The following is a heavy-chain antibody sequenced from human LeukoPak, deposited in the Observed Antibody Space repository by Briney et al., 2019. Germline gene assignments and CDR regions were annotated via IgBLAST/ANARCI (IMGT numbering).Heavy chain of an antibody. Sequence: SETLSLTCTVSGGSISSGSYYWGWIRQPPGKGLEWIGSIYYSGSTYYNPSLKSRVTISVDTSKNQFSLKLSSVTAADTAVYYCASGPHYSSSWGQGTLVTVSS. CDR2: IYYSGST. J-gene: IGHJ4*02. CDR3: ASGPHYSSS. V-gene: IGHV4-39*01. D-gene: IGHD6-13*01. CDR1: GGSISSGSYY.